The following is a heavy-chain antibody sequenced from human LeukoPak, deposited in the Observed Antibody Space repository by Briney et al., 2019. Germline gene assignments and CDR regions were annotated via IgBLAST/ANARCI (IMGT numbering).Heavy chain of an antibody. V-gene: IGHV3-7*01. CDR1: GVTFGNYW. CDR3: ARDIIRGQSDFDY. D-gene: IGHD5-12*01. CDR2: IEDDGSEQ. Sequence: PGGSLRLSCVASGVTFGNYWMSWVRQAPGKGLEFVGNIEDDGSEQNYVDSVKGRFTISRDNVKNSLYLQMNSMGVEDTAVYYCARDIIRGQSDFDYWGQGILVTVPS. J-gene: IGHJ4*02.